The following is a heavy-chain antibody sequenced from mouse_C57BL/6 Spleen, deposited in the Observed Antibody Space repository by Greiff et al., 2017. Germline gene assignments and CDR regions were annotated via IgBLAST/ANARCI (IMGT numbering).Heavy chain of an antibody. J-gene: IGHJ4*01. CDR3: ARRATCYYGSWYAMDY. Sequence: QVQLQQSGAELVRPGTSVKVSCKASGYAFTNYLIEWVKQRPGQGLEWIGVINPGSGGTTYNEKFTGQATLTADKSSSTAYMQRSSLTSEDSAVYFCARRATCYYGSWYAMDYWGQGTSVTVSS. CDR2: INPGSGGT. D-gene: IGHD1-1*01. V-gene: IGHV1-54*01. CDR1: GYAFTNYL.